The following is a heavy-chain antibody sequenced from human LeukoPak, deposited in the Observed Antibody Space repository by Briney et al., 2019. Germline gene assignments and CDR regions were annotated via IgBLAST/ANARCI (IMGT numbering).Heavy chain of an antibody. CDR2: INHSGST. J-gene: IGHJ5*02. Sequence: SETLSLTCAVYGGSFSGYYWSWIRQPPGKGLEWIGEINHSGSTNYNPSLKSRVTISVDTSKNQFSLKLSSVTAADTAVYYCARDRVGVQVPAANTNWFDPWGQGTLVTVSS. V-gene: IGHV4-34*01. D-gene: IGHD2-2*01. CDR3: ARDRVGVQVPAANTNWFDP. CDR1: GGSFSGYY.